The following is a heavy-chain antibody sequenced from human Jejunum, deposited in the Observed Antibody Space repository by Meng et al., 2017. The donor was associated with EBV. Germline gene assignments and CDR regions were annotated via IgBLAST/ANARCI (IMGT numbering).Heavy chain of an antibody. CDR3: AKDNAPISRSGCLDY. CDR1: GFTFSYYG. V-gene: IGHV3-30*18. D-gene: IGHD6-19*01. CDR2: ISYDGRNK. J-gene: IGHJ4*02. Sequence: QVQLVESGGGVVQPGRSLRLSCAASGFTFSYYGMHWVRQAPGKGLEWVAVISYDGRNKYYADSLKGRFTISRDNSKNTLYLQMNSLGPEDTAVYYCAKDNAPISRSGCLDYWGQGTLVTVSS.